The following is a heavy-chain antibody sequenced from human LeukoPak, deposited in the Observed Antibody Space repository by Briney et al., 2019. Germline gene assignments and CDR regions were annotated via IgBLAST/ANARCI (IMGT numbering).Heavy chain of an antibody. J-gene: IGHJ4*02. V-gene: IGHV3-21*01. Sequence: AGGSLRLSCAASGFTFSSYSMTWVRQAPGKGLEWVSSISSSSSYIYYADSVKGRFTISRDNAKNSLYLQMNSLRAEDTAVYYCARDDPSGFGGYWGQGTLVTVSS. CDR2: ISSSSSYI. CDR1: GFTFSSYS. D-gene: IGHD3-10*01. CDR3: ARDDPSGFGGY.